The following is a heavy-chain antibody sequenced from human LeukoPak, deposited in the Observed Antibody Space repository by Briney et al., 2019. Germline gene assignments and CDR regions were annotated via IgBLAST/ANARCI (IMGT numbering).Heavy chain of an antibody. CDR1: GGSISSYY. Sequence: SETLSLTCTVSGGSISSYYWSWIRQPPGKGLEWIGYIYYSGSTNYNPSLKRRVTISVDTSKNQFSLKLSSVTAADTAVYYYARDVGAQFFDYWGRGTLVTVSS. J-gene: IGHJ4*02. CDR3: ARDVGAQFFDY. D-gene: IGHD1-26*01. V-gene: IGHV4-59*01. CDR2: IYYSGST.